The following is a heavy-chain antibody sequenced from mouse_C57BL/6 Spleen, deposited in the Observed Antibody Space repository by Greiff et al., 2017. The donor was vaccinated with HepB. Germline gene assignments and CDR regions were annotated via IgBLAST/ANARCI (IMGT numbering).Heavy chain of an antibody. D-gene: IGHD1-1*01. CDR1: GYAFSSYW. CDR2: IYPGDGDT. J-gene: IGHJ3*01. V-gene: IGHV1-80*01. CDR3: ARGSGSSWFAY. Sequence: QVHVKQSGAELVKPGASVKISCKASGYAFSSYWMNWVKQRPGKGLEWIGQIYPGDGDTNYNGKFKGKATLTADKSSSTAYMQLSSLTSEDSAVYCCARGSGSSWFAYWGQGTLVTVSA.